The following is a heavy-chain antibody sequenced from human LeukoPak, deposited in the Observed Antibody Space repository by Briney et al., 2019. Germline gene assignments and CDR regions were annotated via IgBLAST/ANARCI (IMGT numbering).Heavy chain of an antibody. CDR1: GYTFTGYY. Sequence: RASVKVSCKASGYTFTGYYMHWVRQAPGQGLEWMGWISAYNGNTNYAQKLQGRVTMTTDTSTSTAYMELRSLRSDDTAVYYCARDNHHGDKIDYWGQGTLVTVSS. V-gene: IGHV1-18*04. J-gene: IGHJ4*02. D-gene: IGHD4-17*01. CDR3: ARDNHHGDKIDY. CDR2: ISAYNGNT.